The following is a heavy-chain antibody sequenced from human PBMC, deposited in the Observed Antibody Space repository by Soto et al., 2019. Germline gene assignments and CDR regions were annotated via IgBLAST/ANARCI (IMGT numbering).Heavy chain of an antibody. CDR2: ISSDGSTT. Sequence: GGSLRLSCAASGFTVSSNWMHWVRQAPGKGLVWVSRISSDGSTTNYADSVKGRFTISRDNAKNSLYLQMNSLRAEDTAVYCCARDMERTYYYDSSGYPWFDPWGQGTLVTLSS. D-gene: IGHD3-22*01. V-gene: IGHV3-74*01. J-gene: IGHJ5*02. CDR3: ARDMERTYYYDSSGYPWFDP. CDR1: GFTVSSNW.